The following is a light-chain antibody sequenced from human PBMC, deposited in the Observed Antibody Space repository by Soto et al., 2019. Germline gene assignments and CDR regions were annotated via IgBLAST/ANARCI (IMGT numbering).Light chain of an antibody. CDR2: GAS. J-gene: IGKJ4*01. V-gene: IGKV3D-15*01. CDR1: QSVTST. Sequence: EIVMTQSPAILSVSPGERATLSCRASQSVTSTLAWYQQKPGQAPRLLIYGASTRAAGIPARFSASGTGTDFTLTISDVQPEDFAVYYCKQRSNWPLTFGGGTKVDIK. CDR3: KQRSNWPLT.